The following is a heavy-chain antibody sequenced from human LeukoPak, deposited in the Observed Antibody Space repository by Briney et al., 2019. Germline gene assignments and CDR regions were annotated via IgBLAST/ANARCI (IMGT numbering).Heavy chain of an antibody. J-gene: IGHJ4*02. CDR3: ARISSSSARDY. CDR1: GGSISSYY. V-gene: IGHV4-59*08. CDR2: IYYSGST. Sequence: SETLSLTCTVSGGSISSYYWSWIRQPPGKGLEWIGYIYYSGSTNYDPSLKSRVTISVDTSKNQFSLKLSSVTAADTAVYYCARISSSSARDYWGQGTLVTVSS. D-gene: IGHD6-13*01.